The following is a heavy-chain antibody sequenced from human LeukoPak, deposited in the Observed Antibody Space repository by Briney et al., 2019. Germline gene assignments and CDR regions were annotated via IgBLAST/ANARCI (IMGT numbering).Heavy chain of an antibody. J-gene: IGHJ4*02. V-gene: IGHV3-48*03. CDR3: AREVAFDYFDY. CDR1: GFTFSGYE. Sequence: GGSLRLSCAASGFTFSGYEMNWVRQAPGKGLEWVSYISSSGYTIFYADSVKGRFTISRDNANKSLYLQMSSLRVEDTAVYYCAREVAFDYFDYWGQGTLVAVSS. D-gene: IGHD2-15*01. CDR2: ISSSGYTI.